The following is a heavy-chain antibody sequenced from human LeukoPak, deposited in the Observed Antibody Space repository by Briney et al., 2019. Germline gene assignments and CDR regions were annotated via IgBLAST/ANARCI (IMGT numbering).Heavy chain of an antibody. V-gene: IGHV3-21*01. CDR3: ARDFFHSSDSRPFDY. D-gene: IGHD3-22*01. CDR2: IFSRSESI. CDR1: GFTFGAYT. Sequence: SGGSLRLSCAASGFTFGAYTINWVRQAPGKGLEWVSCIFSRSESILYADSVKGRFTISRDNAKNSLYLQVDSLRVEDTAVYYCARDFFHSSDSRPFDYWGQGTLVTVSS. J-gene: IGHJ4*02.